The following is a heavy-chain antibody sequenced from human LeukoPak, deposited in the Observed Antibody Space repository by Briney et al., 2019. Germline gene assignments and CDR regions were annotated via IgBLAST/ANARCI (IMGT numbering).Heavy chain of an antibody. V-gene: IGHV3-53*01. CDR2: IYSGGST. CDR1: GFTVSSNY. CDR3: ARESEWSSAFDI. Sequence: PGGSLRLSCAASGFTVSSNYMSWVRQASGKGLEWVSVIYSGGSTYYADSVKGRFTISRDNSKNTLYLQMNSLRAEDTAVYYCARESEWSSAFDIWGQGTMVTVSS. J-gene: IGHJ3*02. D-gene: IGHD2-8*01.